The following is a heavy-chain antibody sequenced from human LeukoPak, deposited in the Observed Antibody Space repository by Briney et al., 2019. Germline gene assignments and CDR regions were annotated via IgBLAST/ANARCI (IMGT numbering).Heavy chain of an antibody. J-gene: IGHJ4*02. CDR3: ARDTSAESSGYYPGIDY. D-gene: IGHD3-22*01. Sequence: GGSLRLSCAASGFTFSSYSMDWVRQAPGKGLEWVSSISSSSSYIYYADSVKGRFTISRDNAKNSLYLQMNSLRAEDTAVYYCARDTSAESSGYYPGIDYWGQGTLVTVSS. CDR1: GFTFSSYS. V-gene: IGHV3-21*01. CDR2: ISSSSSYI.